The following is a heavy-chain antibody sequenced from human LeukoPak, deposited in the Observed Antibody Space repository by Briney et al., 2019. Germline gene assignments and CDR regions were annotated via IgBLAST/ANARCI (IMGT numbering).Heavy chain of an antibody. V-gene: IGHV3-48*03. Sequence: PGGSLRLSCAVSGFTFSSFEMNWVRLAPGKGLEWVSYISSSGSTKYYADSVKGRFTISRDNSKNTLYLQMNSLRAEDTAVYYCAKISYGDYLDYWGQGTLVTVSS. J-gene: IGHJ4*02. CDR1: GFTFSSFE. D-gene: IGHD4-17*01. CDR2: ISSSGSTK. CDR3: AKISYGDYLDY.